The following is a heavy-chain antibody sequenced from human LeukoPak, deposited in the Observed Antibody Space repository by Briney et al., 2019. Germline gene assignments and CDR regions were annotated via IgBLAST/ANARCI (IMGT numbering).Heavy chain of an antibody. CDR3: AKYYDFWSGYLDY. Sequence: GGSLRLSCAASGFTFSSYAMSWVRQAPGKGLEWVSAISGSGGSTYYADSVKGRFTISRDNSMNTLYLQMNSLRAEDTAVYYCAKYYDFWSGYLDYWGQGTLVTVSS. CDR2: ISGSGGST. CDR1: GFTFSSYA. D-gene: IGHD3-3*01. J-gene: IGHJ4*02. V-gene: IGHV3-23*01.